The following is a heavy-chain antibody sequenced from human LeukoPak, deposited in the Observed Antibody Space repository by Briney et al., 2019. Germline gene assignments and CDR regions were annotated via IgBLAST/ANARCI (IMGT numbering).Heavy chain of an antibody. Sequence: ASVNVSCKASGYTFTGYYMHWVRQAPGQGLEWMGWINPNSGGTNYAQKFQGRVTMTRDTSISTAYMELSRLRSDDTAVYYCARAMDDDYGDYGRVFDYWGQGTLVTVSS. CDR3: ARAMDDDYGDYGRVFDY. J-gene: IGHJ4*02. V-gene: IGHV1-2*02. D-gene: IGHD4-17*01. CDR2: INPNSGGT. CDR1: GYTFTGYY.